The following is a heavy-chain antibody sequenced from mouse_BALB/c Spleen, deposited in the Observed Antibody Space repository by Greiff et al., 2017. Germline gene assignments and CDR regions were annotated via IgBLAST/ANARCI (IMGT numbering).Heavy chain of an antibody. CDR3: TIRMDY. V-gene: IGHV2-6-7*01. CDR2: IWGDGST. D-gene: IGHD1-1*01. J-gene: IGHJ4*01. CDR1: GYSLTGYG. Sequence: VQLVESGPGLVAPSQSLSITCTVSGYSLTGYGVNWVRQPPGKGLEWLGMIWGDGSTDYNSALNTRLSTSKDNSKSQVFLKMNSLQTDDTARYYWTIRMDYWGQGTSVTVSA.